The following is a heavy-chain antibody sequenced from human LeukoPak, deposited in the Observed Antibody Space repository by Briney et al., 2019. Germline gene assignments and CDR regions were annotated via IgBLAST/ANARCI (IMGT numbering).Heavy chain of an antibody. CDR1: GFTFSDYY. J-gene: IGHJ5*02. CDR3: AKGTHSSSWHWFDP. D-gene: IGHD6-13*01. Sequence: SGGSLRLSCAASGFTFSDYYMTWIRQSPGKGLEWLSYIDSSGDVIYYADSVKGRFTISRDNAKNSLYLQMSSLRAEDTAVYYCAKGTHSSSWHWFDPWGQGTLVTVST. CDR2: IDSSGDVI. V-gene: IGHV3-11*01.